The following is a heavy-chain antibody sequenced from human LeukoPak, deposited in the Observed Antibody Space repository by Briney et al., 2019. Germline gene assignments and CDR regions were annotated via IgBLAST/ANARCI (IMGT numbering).Heavy chain of an antibody. CDR1: GGSISSSSYY. J-gene: IGHJ4*02. D-gene: IGHD1-26*01. CDR2: VFHTGST. Sequence: SETLSLTCTVSGGSISSSSYYWGWIRQPPGKGLEWIGYVFHTGSTNYNPPLKSRVTISVDTSKNQFSLKLSSVTAADTAVYYCARDRGSQPFIDYWGQGTLVTVSS. V-gene: IGHV4-61*01. CDR3: ARDRGSQPFIDY.